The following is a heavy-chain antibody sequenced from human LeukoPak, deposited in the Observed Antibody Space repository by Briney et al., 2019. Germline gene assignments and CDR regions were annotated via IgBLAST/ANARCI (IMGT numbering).Heavy chain of an antibody. Sequence: GGSLRLSCAASGFTFSNAWMSWVRQAPGKGLEWVGRIKSKTDGGTTDYAAPVKGRFTISRDDSKNTLYLQMNSLKTEDTAVYYCTTDYYGGPGNYFDYWGQGTLVTASS. CDR3: TTDYYGGPGNYFDY. V-gene: IGHV3-15*01. CDR2: IKSKTDGGTT. J-gene: IGHJ4*02. D-gene: IGHD4-23*01. CDR1: GFTFSNAW.